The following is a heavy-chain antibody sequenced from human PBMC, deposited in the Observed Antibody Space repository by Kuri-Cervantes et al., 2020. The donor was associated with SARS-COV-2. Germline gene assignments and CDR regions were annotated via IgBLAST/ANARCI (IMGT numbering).Heavy chain of an antibody. CDR2: LYYSGST. D-gene: IGHD3-3*01. Sequence: GSLRLSCTVSGCSISSSSYYWGGIRQPPGKGLEWIGSLYYSGSTYYNPSLKSRVTISVDTSKNQFSLKLSSVTAADTAVYYCARHPVPSGYSPVFDYWGQGTRGTASS. J-gene: IGHJ4*02. CDR3: ARHPVPSGYSPVFDY. CDR1: GCSISSSSYY. V-gene: IGHV4-39*01.